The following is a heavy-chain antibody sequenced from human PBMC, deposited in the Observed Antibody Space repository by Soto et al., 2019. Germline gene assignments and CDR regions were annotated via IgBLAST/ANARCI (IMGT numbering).Heavy chain of an antibody. V-gene: IGHV3-21*01. CDR2: ISSSSSSI. CDR1: GFTFSAYN. D-gene: IGHD3-22*01. Sequence: GGSLRLSCAASGFTFSAYNMNWVRQAPGKGLEWVSSISSSSSSIYYADSVKGRFTISRDNAKTSLYLQMNSLRAEDTAVYYCARADYYDSSAYYFSGWFDPWGQGTLVTVSS. J-gene: IGHJ5*02. CDR3: ARADYYDSSAYYFSGWFDP.